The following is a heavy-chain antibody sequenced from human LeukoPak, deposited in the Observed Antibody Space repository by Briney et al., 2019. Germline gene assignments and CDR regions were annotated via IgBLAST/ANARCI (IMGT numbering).Heavy chain of an antibody. V-gene: IGHV3-21*06. Sequence: GGSMRLSSAASGFTFSSYSMNWVRQAPGKGLEWVSSISSSSYYIYYADSVKGRFTISRDNAKNSLYLQMNSLRAEDTAVYYCARDYDYAFDYWGQGTLVTVSS. CDR1: GFTFSSYS. CDR2: ISSSSYYI. D-gene: IGHD3-16*01. J-gene: IGHJ4*02. CDR3: ARDYDYAFDY.